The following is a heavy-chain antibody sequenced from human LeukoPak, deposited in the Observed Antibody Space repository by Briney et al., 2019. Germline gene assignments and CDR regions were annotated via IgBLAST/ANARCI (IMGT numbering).Heavy chain of an antibody. V-gene: IGHV4-61*01. J-gene: IGHJ5*02. CDR1: GYSISSGYY. Sequence: PSETLSLTCAVSGYSISSGYYWGWIRQPPGEGLGWIGYIYYSGSTNYNPSLKSRVTISVDTSKNQFSLELSSVTAADTAVYYCAIYSNYDIFGWFDPWGQGTLVTVSS. CDR3: AIYSNYDIFGWFDP. CDR2: IYYSGST. D-gene: IGHD4-11*01.